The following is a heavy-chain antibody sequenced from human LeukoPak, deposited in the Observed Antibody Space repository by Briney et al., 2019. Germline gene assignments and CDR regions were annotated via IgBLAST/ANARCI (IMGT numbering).Heavy chain of an antibody. CDR3: ARDRPYHSSGFDY. V-gene: IGHV3-21*01. D-gene: IGHD6-19*01. CDR2: ISSSSSYI. Sequence: GGSLRLSCAASGFTFSSYSMNWVRQAPGKGLEWVSSISSSSSYIYYADSVKGRFTISRDNAKNSLYLQMNSLRAEDTAVYYCARDRPYHSSGFDYWGQGTLVTVSS. J-gene: IGHJ4*02. CDR1: GFTFSSYS.